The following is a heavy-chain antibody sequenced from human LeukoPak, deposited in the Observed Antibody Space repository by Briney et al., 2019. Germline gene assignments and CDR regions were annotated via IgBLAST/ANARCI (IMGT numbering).Heavy chain of an antibody. CDR2: IYYSGST. J-gene: IGHJ4*02. CDR3: ARVTRLTTSFHFDY. V-gene: IGHV4-30-4*01. D-gene: IGHD4-17*01. CDR1: GGSISSGGYY. Sequence: SETLSLTCTVSGGSISSGGYYWSWIRQPPGEGLEWIGYIYYSGSTYYHPSLKSRVTISLDTSKNQFSLKLSSVTAADTAVYYCARVTRLTTSFHFDYWGQGTLVTVSS.